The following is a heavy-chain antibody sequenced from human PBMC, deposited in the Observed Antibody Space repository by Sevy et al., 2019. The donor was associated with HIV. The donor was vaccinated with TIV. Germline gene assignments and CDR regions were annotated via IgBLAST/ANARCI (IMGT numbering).Heavy chain of an antibody. Sequence: SENLSLTCTVSGGSISGSYWSWIRQSAGKGLEWIGRIYPSGNTNYNPSLKSRVTMSVDTSMNHFSLKLTSVTAADTAAYYCAREDSSTWCFHFWGQGTLVTVSS. CDR1: GGSISGSY. V-gene: IGHV4-4*07. J-gene: IGHJ4*02. D-gene: IGHD6-13*01. CDR2: IYPSGNT. CDR3: AREDSSTWCFHF.